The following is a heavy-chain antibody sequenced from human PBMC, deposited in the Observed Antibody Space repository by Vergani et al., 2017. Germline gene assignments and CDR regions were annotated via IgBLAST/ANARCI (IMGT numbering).Heavy chain of an antibody. V-gene: IGHV3-21*06. CDR1: GFTFSDFS. J-gene: IGHJ6*01. CDR2: IGSSGPYI. D-gene: IGHD2-8*01. CDR3: ARDCTSGGCPDNYGMGV. Sequence: VQLVESGGGLVKPGGSLRLSCAASGFTFSDFSMSWVRQAPGKGLEWVAFIGSSGPYINYADSVKGRFIISRDNTNNSLFLQLRSLRAEDAAVYYCARDCTSGGCPDNYGMGVWGEGATVTDSS.